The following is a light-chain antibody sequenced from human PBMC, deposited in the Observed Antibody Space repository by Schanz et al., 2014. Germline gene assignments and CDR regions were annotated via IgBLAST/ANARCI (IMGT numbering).Light chain of an antibody. J-gene: IGKJ1*01. CDR3: QQYNNFWG. Sequence: DIQMTQSPSTLSASVGYRVTITCRASQPIGNLLAWYQQKPGKAPNLLIYDASSLEGGVPSRFSGSGSGTEFTLTISSLQPDDFATYYCQQYNNFWGFGQGTKVEIK. CDR1: QPIGNL. CDR2: DAS. V-gene: IGKV1-5*01.